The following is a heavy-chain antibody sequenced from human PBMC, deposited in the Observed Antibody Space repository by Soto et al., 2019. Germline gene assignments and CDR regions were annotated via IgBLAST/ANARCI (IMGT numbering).Heavy chain of an antibody. CDR1: GFTFSSYG. CDR2: ISYDGSNK. Sequence: QVQLVESGGGVVQPGRSLRLSCAASGFTFSSYGMHWVRQAPGKGLEWVAVISYDGSNKYYADSVKGRFTISRDNSKNTLYLQMNSLRSEDTAVYYCAKDNASYCGGDCYSGGLDYWGQGTLVTVSS. V-gene: IGHV3-30*18. CDR3: AKDNASYCGGDCYSGGLDY. D-gene: IGHD2-21*02. J-gene: IGHJ4*02.